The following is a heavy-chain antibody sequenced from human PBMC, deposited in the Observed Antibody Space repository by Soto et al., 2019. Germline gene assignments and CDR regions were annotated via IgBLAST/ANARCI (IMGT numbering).Heavy chain of an antibody. CDR3: ARWAHYDILTGYYLGPQI. CDR1: GGSISSGGYY. Sequence: SETMSLTCTVSGGSISSGGYYWSWIRQPPGKGLEWIGEINHSGSTNYNPSLKSRATISVDTSKNQFSLKLSSVTAADTAVYYCARWAHYDILTGYYLGPQIWGQGTLVTVSS. CDR2: INHSGST. J-gene: IGHJ4*02. D-gene: IGHD3-9*01. V-gene: IGHV4-39*07.